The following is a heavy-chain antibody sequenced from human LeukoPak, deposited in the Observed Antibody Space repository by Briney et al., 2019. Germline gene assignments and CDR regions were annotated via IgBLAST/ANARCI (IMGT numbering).Heavy chain of an antibody. V-gene: IGHV4-61*01. Sequence: SETLSLTCTVSGGSFSSGPHYWSWLRQPPGKGLEWIAYIHYSGSTKYNPSLKSRLTISLDTSKNQFSLHLTSVTAADTAVYFCARTWDYWGQGTLVTVSS. CDR3: ARTWDY. CDR1: GGSFSSGPHY. CDR2: IHYSGST. J-gene: IGHJ4*02.